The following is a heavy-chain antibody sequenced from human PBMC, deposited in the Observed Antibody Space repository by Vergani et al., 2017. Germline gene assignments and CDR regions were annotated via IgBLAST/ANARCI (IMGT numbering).Heavy chain of an antibody. V-gene: IGHV3-48*03. Sequence: EVQLVESGGGLVQPGRSLRLSCAASGFTFSSYEMNWVRKAPGKGLEWVSYISSSGSTIYYADSGKGRFTISRDNAKNSLYLQLNSLRAEDTAVYYCARGCGTSYHGLDYWGQGTLVTVSS. CDR2: ISSSGSTI. J-gene: IGHJ4*02. CDR3: ARGCGTSYHGLDY. CDR1: GFTFSSYE. D-gene: IGHD2-2*01.